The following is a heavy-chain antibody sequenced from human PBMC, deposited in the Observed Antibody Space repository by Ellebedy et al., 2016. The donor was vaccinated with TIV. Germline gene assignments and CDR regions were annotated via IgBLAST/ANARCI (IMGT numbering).Heavy chain of an antibody. V-gene: IGHV3-23*01. CDR1: GFSFSFYA. Sequence: GGSLRLXXAASGFSFSFYAMSWVRQAPGKGLEWVSGISGSGVNTYYADSVKGRFTISRDNSKNTLYLQMNSLRAEDTAVYYCAKGPDAIAAAAELDYWGQGTLVTVSS. CDR2: ISGSGVNT. CDR3: AKGPDAIAAAAELDY. D-gene: IGHD6-13*01. J-gene: IGHJ4*02.